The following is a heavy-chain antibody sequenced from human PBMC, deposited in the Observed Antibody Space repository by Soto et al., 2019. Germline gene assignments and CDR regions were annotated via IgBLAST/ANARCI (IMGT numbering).Heavy chain of an antibody. V-gene: IGHV3-21*01. D-gene: IGHD3-3*02. Sequence: EVQLVESGGGLVKPGGSLRLSCAASGFTFSSYSMNWVRQAPGKGLEWVSSISSSSSYIYYADSVKGRFTISRDNAKNSLFLQMNSLRAEDTAVYYGARVGSICLRGHAFDIWGQGTMVTVSS. CDR1: GFTFSSYS. CDR3: ARVGSICLRGHAFDI. CDR2: ISSSSSYI. J-gene: IGHJ3*02.